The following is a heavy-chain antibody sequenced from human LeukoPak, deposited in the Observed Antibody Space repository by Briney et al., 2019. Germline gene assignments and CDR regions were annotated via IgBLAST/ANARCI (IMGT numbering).Heavy chain of an antibody. CDR3: ARDKKGYLRLNYYYYGMDV. Sequence: PGRSLRLSCAASGFTFSSYAMHWVRQAPGKGLEWVAVISYDGSNKYYADSVKGRFTISRDNSKNTLYLQMNSLRAEDTAVYYCARDKKGYLRLNYYYYGMDVWGQGTTVTVSS. J-gene: IGHJ6*02. CDR1: GFTFSSYA. D-gene: IGHD5-18*01. V-gene: IGHV3-30-3*01. CDR2: ISYDGSNK.